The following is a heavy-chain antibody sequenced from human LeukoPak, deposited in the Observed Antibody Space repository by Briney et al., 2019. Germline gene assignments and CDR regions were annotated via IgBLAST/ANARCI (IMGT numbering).Heavy chain of an antibody. CDR3: AREGTYYYDSSGYGAFDI. CDR2: ISAYNGDT. CDR1: GYTFTSYG. D-gene: IGHD3-22*01. J-gene: IGHJ3*02. Sequence: GESLKISCKGSGYTFTSYGISWVRQAPGQGLEWMGWISAYNGDTNYAQKLQGRVTMTTDTSTSTAYMELSSLRSEDTAVYYCAREGTYYYDSSGYGAFDIWGQGTMVTVSS. V-gene: IGHV1-18*01.